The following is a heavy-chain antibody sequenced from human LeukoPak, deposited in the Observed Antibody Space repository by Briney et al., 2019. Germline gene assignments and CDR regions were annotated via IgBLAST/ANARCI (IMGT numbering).Heavy chain of an antibody. CDR1: GYTFTSHG. Sequence: GASVKVSCKASGYTFTSHGISWVRQAPGQGHEWMGWISAFNANTNYAQKLQGRVTMTTDTSTSTAYMELRSLRSDDTAVYYCARDSGDSPGGYYFDYWGQGTLVTVSP. CDR3: ARDSGDSPGGYYFDY. V-gene: IGHV1-18*01. J-gene: IGHJ4*02. CDR2: ISAFNANT. D-gene: IGHD3-10*01.